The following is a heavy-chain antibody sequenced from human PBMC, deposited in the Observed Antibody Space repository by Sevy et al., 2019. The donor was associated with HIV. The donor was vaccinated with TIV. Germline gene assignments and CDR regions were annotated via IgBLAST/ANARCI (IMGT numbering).Heavy chain of an antibody. Sequence: ASVKVSCKASGGTFSSYAISWVRQAPGQGLEWMGGIIPIFGTANYAQKFQGRVTITADKSTSTAYMELSSLGSEDTAVYYCASSRRVIVGATVSSYAFDIWGQGTMVTVSS. V-gene: IGHV1-69*06. J-gene: IGHJ3*02. CDR3: ASSRRVIVGATVSSYAFDI. D-gene: IGHD1-26*01. CDR2: IIPIFGTA. CDR1: GGTFSSYA.